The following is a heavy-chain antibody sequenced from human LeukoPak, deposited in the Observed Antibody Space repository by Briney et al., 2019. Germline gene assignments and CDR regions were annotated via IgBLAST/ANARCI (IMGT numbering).Heavy chain of an antibody. Sequence: SETLSLTCAVYGGSFSGYYWSWIRQPPGKGVEWIGEINHSGSTNYNPSLKSRVTISVDTPKNQFSLKLRSVTAAETAVYYCAREGRYRYGYNEYHLYMDIWGKGTTVTVSS. CDR1: GGSFSGYY. CDR2: INHSGST. V-gene: IGHV4-34*01. J-gene: IGHJ6*03. CDR3: AREGRYRYGYNEYHLYMDI. D-gene: IGHD5-18*01.